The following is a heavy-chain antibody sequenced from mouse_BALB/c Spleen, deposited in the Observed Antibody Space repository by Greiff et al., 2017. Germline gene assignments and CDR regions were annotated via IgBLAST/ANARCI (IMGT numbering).Heavy chain of an antibody. CDR2: ISSGGST. CDR1: GFTFSSYA. Sequence: EVKVVESGGGLVKPGGSLKLSCAASGFTFSSYAMSWVRQTPEKRLEWVASISSGGSTYYPDSVKGRFTISRDNARNILYLQMSSLRSEDTAMYYCARGNYYGSSYVAYFDYWGQGTLVTVSA. J-gene: IGHJ3*01. CDR3: ARGNYYGSSYVAYFDY. V-gene: IGHV5-6-5*01. D-gene: IGHD1-1*01.